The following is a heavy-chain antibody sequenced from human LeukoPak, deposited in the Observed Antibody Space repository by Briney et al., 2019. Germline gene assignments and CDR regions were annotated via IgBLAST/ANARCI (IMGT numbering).Heavy chain of an antibody. Sequence: GGSLRLSCAASGFSFTSSWMAWVRQAPGKGLEWVANIKQDGSTKHYADSLKGRFTISRDNPKNSLYLQMNSQRADDTAVYYCTRDTDGSLDYWGQGILVTVAS. J-gene: IGHJ4*02. D-gene: IGHD1-26*01. CDR3: TRDTDGSLDY. V-gene: IGHV3-7*01. CDR2: IKQDGSTK. CDR1: GFSFTSSW.